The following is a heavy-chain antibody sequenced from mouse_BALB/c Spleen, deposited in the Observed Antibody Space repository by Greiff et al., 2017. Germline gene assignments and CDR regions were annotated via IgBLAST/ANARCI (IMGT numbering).Heavy chain of an antibody. V-gene: IGHV3-6*02. Sequence: EVQLQESGPGLVKPSQSLSLTCSVTGYSITSGYYWNWIRQFPGNKLEWMGYISYDGSNNYNPSLKNRISITRDTSKNQFFLKLNSVTTEDTATYYCARPNYVWYFDVWGAGTTVTVSS. D-gene: IGHD2-1*01. J-gene: IGHJ1*01. CDR1: GYSITSGYY. CDR2: ISYDGSN. CDR3: ARPNYVWYFDV.